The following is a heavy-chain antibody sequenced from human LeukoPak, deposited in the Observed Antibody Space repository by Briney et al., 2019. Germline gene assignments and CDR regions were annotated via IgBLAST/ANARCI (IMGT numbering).Heavy chain of an antibody. D-gene: IGHD1-26*01. J-gene: IGHJ3*02. Sequence: ESLKISWKCSGYSFTSYWIGLVRQMPGKGLEWMGIIYPGDSDTRYSPSFQGQVTITADKSNRTAYLQWSSLKASDTAMYYCATQGGSYLGDAFDSWGQGTMVTVSS. V-gene: IGHV5-51*01. CDR2: IYPGDSDT. CDR1: GYSFTSYW. CDR3: ATQGGSYLGDAFDS.